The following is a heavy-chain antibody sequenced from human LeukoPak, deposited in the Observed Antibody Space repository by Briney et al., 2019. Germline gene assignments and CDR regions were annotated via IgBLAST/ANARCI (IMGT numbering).Heavy chain of an antibody. CDR2: INASGGST. Sequence: ASAKVSCKASGYTFTSYYMHWVRQAPGQGREWMGIINASGGSTSYAQKFQGGVTMTSDTSTSTDYMQLSSLRSEDTAVYYCERVNTAMAYYYYYGMDVWGQGTTVTVSS. V-gene: IGHV1-46*01. J-gene: IGHJ6*02. CDR1: GYTFTSYY. CDR3: ERVNTAMAYYYYYGMDV. D-gene: IGHD5-18*01.